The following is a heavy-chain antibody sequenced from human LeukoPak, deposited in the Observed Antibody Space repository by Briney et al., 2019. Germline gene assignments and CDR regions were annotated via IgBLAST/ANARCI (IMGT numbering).Heavy chain of an antibody. Sequence: SETLSLTCTVSGGSISSYYWSWIRQPPGKGLEWIGYIYYSGSTNYNPSLKSRVTISVDTSKNQFSLKLSSVTAADTAVYYCARHEPSGPGIAAAGTPFDYWGQGTLVTVSS. D-gene: IGHD6-13*01. V-gene: IGHV4-59*08. J-gene: IGHJ4*02. CDR2: IYYSGST. CDR3: ARHEPSGPGIAAAGTPFDY. CDR1: GGSISSYY.